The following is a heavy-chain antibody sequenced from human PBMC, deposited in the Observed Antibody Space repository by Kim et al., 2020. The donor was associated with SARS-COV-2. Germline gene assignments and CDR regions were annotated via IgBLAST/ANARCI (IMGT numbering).Heavy chain of an antibody. J-gene: IGHJ5*02. CDR3: ARDQYLGCSGGSCYPGWFDP. V-gene: IGHV1-3*01. D-gene: IGHD2-15*01. CDR2: INAGNGNT. Sequence: ASVKVSCKASGYTFTSYAMHWVRQAPGQRLEWMGWINAGNGNTKYSQKFQGRVTITRDTSASTAYMELSSLRSEDTAVYYCARDQYLGCSGGSCYPGWFDPWGQGTLVTVSS. CDR1: GYTFTSYA.